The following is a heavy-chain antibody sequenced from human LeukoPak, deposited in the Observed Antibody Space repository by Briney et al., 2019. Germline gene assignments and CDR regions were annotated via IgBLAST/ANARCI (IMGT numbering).Heavy chain of an antibody. CDR3: ARDQYYDNLRHDGFDI. CDR2: IIPIFGTA. CDR1: GGTFSSYA. J-gene: IGHJ3*02. D-gene: IGHD3-9*01. V-gene: IGHV1-69*05. Sequence: GASVKVSCKASGGTFSSYAISWVRQAPGQGLEWMGGIIPIFGTANYAQKFQGRVTITTDESTSTAYMELSSLRSEDTAVYYCARDQYYDNLRHDGFDIWGQGTMVTVSS.